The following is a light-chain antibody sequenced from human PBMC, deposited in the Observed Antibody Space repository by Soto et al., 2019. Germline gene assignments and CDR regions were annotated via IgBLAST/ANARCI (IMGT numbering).Light chain of an antibody. CDR3: QQYGSVGT. CDR1: QSVSSSY. J-gene: IGKJ1*01. V-gene: IGKV3-20*01. CDR2: GAS. Sequence: EIVLTQSPGTLSLSPGERATLSCRASQSVSSSYLAWYQQKPGQAPRLLIYGASSRATGIPDRFSGSGSGTDFTLTISRLEPEDFAGYYWQQYGSVGTFGQGTKVEIK.